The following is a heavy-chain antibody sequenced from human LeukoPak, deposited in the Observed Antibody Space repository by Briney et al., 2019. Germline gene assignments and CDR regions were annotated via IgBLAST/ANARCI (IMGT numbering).Heavy chain of an antibody. V-gene: IGHV1-2*04. D-gene: IGHD1-26*01. Sequence: ASVNVSCKASGYTFTGYYMHWVRQAPGQGLEWMGWINPNSGGTNYAQKFQGWVTMTRDTSISTAYMELSRLRSDDTAVYYCARPRFPIDSGSYLFDYWGQGTLVTVSS. J-gene: IGHJ4*02. CDR3: ARPRFPIDSGSYLFDY. CDR2: INPNSGGT. CDR1: GYTFTGYY.